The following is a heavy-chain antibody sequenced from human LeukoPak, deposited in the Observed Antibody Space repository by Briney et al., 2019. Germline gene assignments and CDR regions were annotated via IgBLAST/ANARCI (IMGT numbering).Heavy chain of an antibody. CDR1: GGSISSYY. D-gene: IGHD2-15*01. V-gene: IGHV4-59*01. CDR3: ARRYCSGGSCSFDY. J-gene: IGHJ4*02. Sequence: SETLSLTYTVSGGSISSYYWSWIRQPPGKGLEWIGYIYYSGSTNYNPSLKSRVTISVDTSKNQFSLKLSSVTAADTAVYYCARRYCSGGSCSFDYWGQGTLVTVSS. CDR2: IYYSGST.